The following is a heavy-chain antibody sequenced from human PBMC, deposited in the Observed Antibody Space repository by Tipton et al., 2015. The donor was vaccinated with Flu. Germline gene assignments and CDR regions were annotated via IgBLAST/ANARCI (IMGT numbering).Heavy chain of an antibody. CDR1: GFTFSSYG. D-gene: IGHD2-21*01. J-gene: IGHJ4*02. Sequence: SLRLSCAASGFTFSSYGMHWVRQAPGKGLEWVAVIWYDGSNKYYADSVKGRFTISRDNSKNTLYLQMNSLRAEDTAVYYCARECAYCGGDCYFDYWGQGTLVTVSS. CDR3: ARECAYCGGDCYFDY. V-gene: IGHV3-33*01. CDR2: IWYDGSNK.